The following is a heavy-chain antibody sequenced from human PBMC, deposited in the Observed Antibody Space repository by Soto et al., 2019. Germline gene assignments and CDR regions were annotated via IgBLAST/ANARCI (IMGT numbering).Heavy chain of an antibody. CDR3: ARRLFGSGWTLDS. Sequence: QLRESGPGLVKPSETLSLTCDVSGASITTYYWSWIRQAPGKGLEWIGNVYHTSSTDYNSSLSSRVTISVDTSKNQFSLNMNSVTAADTAVYYCARRLFGSGWTLDSWGQGALVTVSS. D-gene: IGHD6-19*01. J-gene: IGHJ4*02. CDR2: VYHTSST. CDR1: GASITTYY. V-gene: IGHV4-59*13.